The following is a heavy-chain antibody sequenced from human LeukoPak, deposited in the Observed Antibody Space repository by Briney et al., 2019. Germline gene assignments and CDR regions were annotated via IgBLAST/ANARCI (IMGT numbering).Heavy chain of an antibody. Sequence: PSETLSLTCTVSDGSISSYYWSWIRQPPGKGLEWIGYIYYSGSTNYNPSLKSRVTISVDTSKNQFSLKLSSVTAADTAVYYCAREGYSGFDYWGQGTLVTVSS. CDR2: IYYSGST. V-gene: IGHV4-59*01. CDR1: DGSISSYY. D-gene: IGHD5-12*01. J-gene: IGHJ4*02. CDR3: AREGYSGFDY.